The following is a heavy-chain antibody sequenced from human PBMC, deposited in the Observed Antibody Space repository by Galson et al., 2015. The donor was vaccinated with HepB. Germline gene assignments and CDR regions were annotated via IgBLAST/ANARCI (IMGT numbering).Heavy chain of an antibody. J-gene: IGHJ6*03. Sequence: SVKVSCKVSGYTFTSYAMHWVRQAPGQRLEWMGWINAGNGNTKYSQKFQGRVTITRDTSASTAYMELRSLRSDDTAVYYCARDWYYDILTGYYYYYMDVWGKGTTVTVSS. CDR1: GYTFTSYA. V-gene: IGHV1-3*01. CDR2: INAGNGNT. CDR3: ARDWYYDILTGYYYYYMDV. D-gene: IGHD3-9*01.